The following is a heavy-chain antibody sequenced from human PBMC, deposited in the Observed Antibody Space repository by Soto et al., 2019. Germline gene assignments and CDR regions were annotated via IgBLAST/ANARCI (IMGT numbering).Heavy chain of an antibody. CDR2: IYYSGST. D-gene: IGHD6-13*01. CDR1: GASISSSY. J-gene: IGHJ4*02. V-gene: IGHV4-59*08. CDR3: ARRDSSSWSDFDY. Sequence: SETLSLTCTVSGASISSSYWSWIRQPPGKGLEWIGYIYYSGSTNYNPSLKSRVTISVDTSKNQFSLKLSSVTAADTAVYYCARRDSSSWSDFDYWGQGTLVTVSS.